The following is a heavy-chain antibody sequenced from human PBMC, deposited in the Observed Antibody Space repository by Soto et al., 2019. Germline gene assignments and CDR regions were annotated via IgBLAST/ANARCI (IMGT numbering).Heavy chain of an antibody. CDR1: GGSMNNNY. CDR2: IHSGGHS. CDR3: ARQGFGALNGLVDV. V-gene: IGHV4-59*08. D-gene: IGHD3-10*01. Sequence: SETRSLTFTVSGGSMNNNYCSWIRQPPGKGLEWSSWIHSGGHSLSNPSLRSRVTRSVDTSRSQFSLRVTSVTATDTAVYYCARQGFGALNGLVDVWGQGTRVTVYS. J-gene: IGHJ6*02.